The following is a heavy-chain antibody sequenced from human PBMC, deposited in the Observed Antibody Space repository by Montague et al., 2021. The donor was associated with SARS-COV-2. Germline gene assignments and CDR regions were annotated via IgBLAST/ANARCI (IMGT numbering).Heavy chain of an antibody. D-gene: IGHD2-21*02. J-gene: IGHJ6*02. CDR3: TRQGDHPWDYYYGMDV. CDR1: GFTFSGSA. CDR2: IRSKANSYAT. V-gene: IGHV3-73*01. Sequence: SLRLSCAASGFTFSGSAMNWVRQASGKGLEWVGLIRSKANSYATAYAASVQGGFTISRDDSKNTAYLQMNSLTPGDTAVYYCTRQGDHPWDYYYGMDVWGQGATVTVSS.